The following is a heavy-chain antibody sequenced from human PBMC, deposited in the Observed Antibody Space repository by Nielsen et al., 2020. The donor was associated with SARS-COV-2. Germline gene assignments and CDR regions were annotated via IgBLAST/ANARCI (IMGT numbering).Heavy chain of an antibody. V-gene: IGHV4-39*02. CDR3: VRLNRRILTPLALASLRFDY. D-gene: IGHD3-3*02. CDR1: GDSMSDSNYY. CDR2: IYYSGIT. Sequence: SETLSLTCTVFGDSMSDSNYYWVWIRQPPGKGLEWIASIYYSGITYYNTSLKSRVTISIDTSKNHFSLRLNSVAAADTAVYYCVRLNRRILTPLALASLRFDYWGQGSLVTVSS. J-gene: IGHJ4*02.